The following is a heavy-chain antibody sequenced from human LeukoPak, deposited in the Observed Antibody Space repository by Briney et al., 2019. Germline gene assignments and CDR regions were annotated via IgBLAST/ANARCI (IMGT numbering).Heavy chain of an antibody. CDR3: ARVGMAVAESFFDY. Sequence: SETLSLTCIVSGGSIISYYWSWIRQPPGKGLEWIGYIYYSGSTHYNPSLKSRVTMSVDTSRNQFSLKLTSVTAADTAVYYCARVGMAVAESFFDYWGQGTLVTVSS. V-gene: IGHV4-59*12. CDR1: GGSIISYY. CDR2: IYYSGST. J-gene: IGHJ4*02. D-gene: IGHD6-19*01.